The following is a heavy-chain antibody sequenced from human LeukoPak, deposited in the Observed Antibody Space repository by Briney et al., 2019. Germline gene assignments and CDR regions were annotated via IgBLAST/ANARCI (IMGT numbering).Heavy chain of an antibody. CDR3: ARGGVNIDY. D-gene: IGHD3-10*01. CDR1: GGSISSYY. CDR2: IYYSGST. V-gene: IGHV4-59*01. J-gene: IGHJ4*02. Sequence: SETLSLTCIVSGGSISSYYWSWIRQPPGKGLEWIGYIYYSGSTNYNPSLKSRVTISVDTSKNQFSLKLSSVTAADTAVYFCARGGVNIDYWGQGTLVTVSS.